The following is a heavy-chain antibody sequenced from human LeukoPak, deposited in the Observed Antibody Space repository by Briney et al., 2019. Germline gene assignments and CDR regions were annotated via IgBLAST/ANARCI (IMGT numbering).Heavy chain of an antibody. V-gene: IGHV1-24*01. D-gene: IGHD5-24*01. CDR3: ARVKTSWLQEDYYFDY. J-gene: IGHJ4*02. Sequence: ASVKVSCKVSGYTLTELSMHWVRQAPGKGLEWMGGFDPEDGETIYAQKFQGRVTMTEDTSTDTAYMELSSLRSEDTAVYYCARVKTSWLQEDYYFDYWGQGTLVTVSS. CDR1: GYTLTELS. CDR2: FDPEDGET.